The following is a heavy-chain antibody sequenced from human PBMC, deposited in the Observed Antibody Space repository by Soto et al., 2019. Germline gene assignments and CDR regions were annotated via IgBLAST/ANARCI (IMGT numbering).Heavy chain of an antibody. Sequence: GGSLRLSCAASGFTFSSYAMSWVRQAPGKGLEWVSAISGSGGSTYYADSVKGRFTISSDNSKNTLYLQMNSLRAEDTAVYYCAKHGYDFWSGVPTSGAFDIWGQGTMVTVSS. J-gene: IGHJ3*02. V-gene: IGHV3-23*01. CDR2: ISGSGGST. CDR1: GFTFSSYA. D-gene: IGHD3-3*01. CDR3: AKHGYDFWSGVPTSGAFDI.